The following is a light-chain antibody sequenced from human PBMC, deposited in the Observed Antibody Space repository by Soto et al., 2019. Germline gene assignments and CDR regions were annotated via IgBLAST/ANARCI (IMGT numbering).Light chain of an antibody. J-gene: IGLJ2*01. Sequence: QSALTQPASVSGSPGQSIAISCTGTSSDIGSYNFVSWYQHQPGKVPKLMIYEDSYRPSGVADLFSGSKSGNTASLTISGLQADDEADYYCSSYASRGTIVFGGGTKVTVL. CDR2: EDS. V-gene: IGLV2-14*01. CDR1: SSDIGSYNF. CDR3: SSYASRGTIV.